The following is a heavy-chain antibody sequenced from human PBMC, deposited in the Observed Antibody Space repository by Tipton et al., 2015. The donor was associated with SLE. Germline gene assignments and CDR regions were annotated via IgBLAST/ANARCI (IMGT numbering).Heavy chain of an antibody. V-gene: IGHV3-30*02. CDR3: AGGTGAYFDH. CDR1: GFTYSGYA. CDR2: IRADGSNK. D-gene: IGHD3-16*01. Sequence: SGFTYSGYAMHWVRQAPGKGLEWVAFIRADGSNKDYADSVKGRLTISGDNSKNTLYLQMNRLRVEDTAVYYCAGGTGAYFDHWGQGTLVTVSS. J-gene: IGHJ4*02.